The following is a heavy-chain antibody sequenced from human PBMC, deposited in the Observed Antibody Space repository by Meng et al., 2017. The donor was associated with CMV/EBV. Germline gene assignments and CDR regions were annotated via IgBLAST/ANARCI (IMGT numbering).Heavy chain of an antibody. Sequence: VYGWSFSGSYWTWIRQPPGKGLEWIGEINHSGSTNYTPSLKSRVTISVDTSKNQFSLKLSSVTAADTAVYYCATRLVPATEYNWFDPWGQGTLVTVSS. J-gene: IGHJ5*02. V-gene: IGHV4-34*01. CDR2: INHSGST. CDR1: GWSFSGSY. CDR3: ATRLVPATEYNWFDP. D-gene: IGHD2-2*01.